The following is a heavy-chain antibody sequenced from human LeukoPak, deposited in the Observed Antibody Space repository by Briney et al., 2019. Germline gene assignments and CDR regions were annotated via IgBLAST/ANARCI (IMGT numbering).Heavy chain of an antibody. J-gene: IGHJ4*02. CDR2: FDPEDGET. V-gene: IGHV1-24*01. CDR1: GYTLTDLS. D-gene: IGHD3-22*01. CDR3: ATGHYYDSSDPFDY. Sequence: ASVKVSCKVSGYTLTDLSMHGVRQAPGKGLEWMGGFDPEDGETIYAQKFQGRVTMTEDTSTDAAYMELSSLRSEDTAVYYCATGHYYDSSDPFDYWGQGTLVTVSS.